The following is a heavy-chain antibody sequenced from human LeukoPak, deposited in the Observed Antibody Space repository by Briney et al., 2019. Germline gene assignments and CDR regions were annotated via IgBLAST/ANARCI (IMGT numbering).Heavy chain of an antibody. CDR2: IRYDGSNK. D-gene: IGHD3-3*01. CDR1: GFTFSSYG. Sequence: GGSLRLSCAASGFTFSSYGMHWVRQAPGKGLEWVAFIRYDGSNKYYADSVKGRFTISRDNAKNSLYLQMNSLRAEDTAVYYCARERRRFLEWLFSPPAGYFDYWGQGTLVTVSS. J-gene: IGHJ4*02. CDR3: ARERRRFLEWLFSPPAGYFDY. V-gene: IGHV3-30*02.